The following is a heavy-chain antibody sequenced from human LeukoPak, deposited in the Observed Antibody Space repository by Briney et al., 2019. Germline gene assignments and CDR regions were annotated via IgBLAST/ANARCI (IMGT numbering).Heavy chain of an antibody. Sequence: GASVKVSCKASGGTFSSYAISWVRQAPGQGLEWMGGIIPNSGGTNYAQKFQGRVTMTRDTSISTAYMELSRLRSDDTAVYYCAREAECSNTSCRDAFDIWGQGTVVTVSS. V-gene: IGHV1-2*02. D-gene: IGHD2-2*01. CDR2: IIPNSGGT. CDR1: GGTFSSYA. J-gene: IGHJ3*02. CDR3: AREAECSNTSCRDAFDI.